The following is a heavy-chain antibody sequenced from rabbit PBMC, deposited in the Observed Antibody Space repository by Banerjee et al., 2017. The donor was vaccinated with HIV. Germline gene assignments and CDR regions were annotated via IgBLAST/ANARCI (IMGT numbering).Heavy chain of an antibody. V-gene: IGHV1S45*01. CDR1: GIDFSSSYY. CDR2: IYAGSSGSA. CDR3: ARDLAGVIGWTFDL. D-gene: IGHD4-1*01. J-gene: IGHJ4*01. Sequence: QEQLVESGGGLVKPGGTLTLTCKASGIDFSSSYYMCWVRQAPGKGLEWIGCIYAGSSGSAYYANWAKGRFTISKTATTTVTLQMPSLTAADPASYFCARDLAGVIGWTFDLWGPGTLATVS.